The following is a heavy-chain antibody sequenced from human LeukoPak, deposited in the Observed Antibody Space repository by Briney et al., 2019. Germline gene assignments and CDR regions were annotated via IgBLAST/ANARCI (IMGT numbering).Heavy chain of an antibody. J-gene: IGHJ4*02. CDR2: ISGSGGST. V-gene: IGHV3-23*01. CDR1: GFTFSSYA. CDR3: AKIAAAEKGGLYFDY. Sequence: GGSLRLSCATSGFTFSSYAMSWVRQAPGKGLEWVSAISGSGGSTYYADSVKGRFTISRDNSKNTLYLQMNSLRAEDTAVYYCAKIAAAEKGGLYFDYWGQGTLVTVSS. D-gene: IGHD6-13*01.